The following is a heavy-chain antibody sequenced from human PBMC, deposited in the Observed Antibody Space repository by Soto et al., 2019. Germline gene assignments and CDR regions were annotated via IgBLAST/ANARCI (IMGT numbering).Heavy chain of an antibody. CDR2: IDHSGYT. D-gene: IGHD3-3*01. CDR3: ARVRDWFDP. Sequence: SETLSLTCAGYGGSFSGYYWNWIRQPPGKGLEWIGEIDHSGYTNYNPSLKSRVTISVDTSKNQFSLRLTSVTAADTAVYYCARVRDWFDPWGQGTLVTVSS. J-gene: IGHJ5*02. CDR1: GGSFSGYY. V-gene: IGHV4-34*01.